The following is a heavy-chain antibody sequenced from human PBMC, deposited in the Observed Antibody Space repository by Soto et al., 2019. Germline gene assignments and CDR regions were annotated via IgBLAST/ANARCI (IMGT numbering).Heavy chain of an antibody. CDR2: INHSGST. J-gene: IGHJ6*02. CDR1: GGSFSGYY. D-gene: IGHD6-6*01. V-gene: IGHV4-34*01. Sequence: SETLSLTCAVYGGSFSGYYWSWIRQPPGKGLEWIGEINHSGSTNYNPSLKSRVTISVDTSKSQVVLTMTNMDPVDTATYYCARILAMVGSSIAAPWYYYYGMDVWGQGTTVTVSS. CDR3: ARILAMVGSSIAAPWYYYYGMDV.